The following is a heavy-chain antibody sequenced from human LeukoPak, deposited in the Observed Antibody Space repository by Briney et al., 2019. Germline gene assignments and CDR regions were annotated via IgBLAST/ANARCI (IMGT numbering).Heavy chain of an antibody. CDR3: ARFISGSGSYLYYYYYYYMDV. CDR2: IKQDGSEK. CDR1: GFDFNNAW. J-gene: IGHJ6*03. Sequence: PGGSLRLSCASSGFDFNNAWMYWVRQAPGKGLEWVANIKQDGSEKYYVDSVKGRFTISRDNAKNSLYLQMNSLRAEDTAVYYCARFISGSGSYLYYYYYYYMDVWGKGTTVTVSS. V-gene: IGHV3-7*01. D-gene: IGHD3-10*01.